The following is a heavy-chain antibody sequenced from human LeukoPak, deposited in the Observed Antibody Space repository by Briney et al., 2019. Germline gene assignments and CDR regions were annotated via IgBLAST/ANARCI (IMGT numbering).Heavy chain of an antibody. CDR2: IKQDGSEE. Sequence: GGSLRLSCVASGFTFSSHWMSWVRQAPGKGLEWVANIKQDGSEEKYVDSVKGRLTISRDNAKNSLYLQMNSLRVEDTAVYYCVRDSLVGYGHRYFDCWGQGTLVTVSS. CDR3: VRDSLVGYGHRYFDC. J-gene: IGHJ4*02. CDR1: GFTFSSHW. D-gene: IGHD5-18*01. V-gene: IGHV3-7*01.